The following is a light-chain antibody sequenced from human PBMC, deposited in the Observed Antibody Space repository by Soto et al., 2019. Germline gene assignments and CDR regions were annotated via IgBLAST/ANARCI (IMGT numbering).Light chain of an antibody. CDR2: GNS. J-gene: IGLJ2*01. Sequence: QSVLTQPHSVSGAPGQRVTISCTGSSSNIGAGYDVHWYQQLPGTAPKLLIYGNSNRPSGVPDRFSGSKSGTSASLAITGLQAEDEADYYGQSYDSSLSGNVVFGGGTKVTVL. V-gene: IGLV1-40*01. CDR3: QSYDSSLSGNVV. CDR1: SSNIGAGYD.